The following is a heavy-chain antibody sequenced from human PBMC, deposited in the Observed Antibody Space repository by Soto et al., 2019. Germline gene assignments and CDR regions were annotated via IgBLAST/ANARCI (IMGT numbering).Heavy chain of an antibody. V-gene: IGHV4-61*01. J-gene: IGHJ4*02. Sequence: SESLSLTCSVSGGSVSNKTYYWSWIRQPPGKRLEWIGYVYYSGTTNYNPSLKSRVAISVDLSKNQFSLRLSSVTTADTALYYCARTTAVPNTLRSRYFFGYWGQGTLVTVSS. CDR1: GGSVSNKTYY. D-gene: IGHD4-17*01. CDR3: ARTTAVPNTLRSRYFFGY. CDR2: VYYSGTT.